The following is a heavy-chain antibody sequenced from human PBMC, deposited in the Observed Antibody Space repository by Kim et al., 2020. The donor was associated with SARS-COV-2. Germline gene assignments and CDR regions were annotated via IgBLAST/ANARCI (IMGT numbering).Heavy chain of an antibody. CDR2: ISYDGSNK. V-gene: IGHV3-30*04. Sequence: GGSLRLSCAASGFTFSSYAMHWVRQAPGKGLEWVAVISYDGSNKYYADSVKGRFTISRDNSKNTLYLQMNSLRAEDTAVYYCARGPQPIVVVPAAIMSGRCCWGQGTLVTVSS. D-gene: IGHD2-2*01. CDR1: GFTFSSYA. CDR3: ARGPQPIVVVPAAIMSGRCC. J-gene: IGHJ4*02.